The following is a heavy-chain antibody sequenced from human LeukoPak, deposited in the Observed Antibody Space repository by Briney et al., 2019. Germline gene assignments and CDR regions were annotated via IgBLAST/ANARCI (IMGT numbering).Heavy chain of an antibody. D-gene: IGHD3-3*01. CDR1: GGSISSGDYY. CDR3: ARAAPLYYDFWSGYYRTRDYYYYMDV. Sequence: SETLSLTCTVSGGSISSGDYYWSWIRQPPGKGLEWIGYIYYSGSTYYNPSLKSRVTISVDTSENQFSLKLSSMTAADTAVYYCARAAPLYYDFWSGYYRTRDYYYYMDVWGKGTTVTVSS. J-gene: IGHJ6*03. V-gene: IGHV4-30-4*08. CDR2: IYYSGST.